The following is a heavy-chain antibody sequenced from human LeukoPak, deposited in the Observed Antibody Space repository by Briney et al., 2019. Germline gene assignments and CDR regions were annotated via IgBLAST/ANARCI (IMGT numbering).Heavy chain of an antibody. CDR2: INSDGSST. CDR3: GRVAYGNSWYVDY. D-gene: IGHD4-23*01. CDR1: GFTFSSYS. Sequence: SGGSLRLSCAASGFTFSSYSMNWVRQAPGKGLVWVSRINSDGSSTNYADSVKGRFTVSRDNAKNTLSLQMNSLRAEDTAVYYCGRVAYGNSWYVDYWGQGTLVTVSS. V-gene: IGHV3-74*01. J-gene: IGHJ4*02.